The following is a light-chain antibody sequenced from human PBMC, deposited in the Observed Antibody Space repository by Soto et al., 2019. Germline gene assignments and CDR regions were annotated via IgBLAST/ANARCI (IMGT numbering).Light chain of an antibody. CDR1: QTITSW. CDR2: DAS. J-gene: IGKJ1*01. Sequence: DIQMTQSPSTLSASVGDRVTISCRASQTITSWLAWYQQKPGKAPKLLIYDASSLESGVPSRFSGSGSGTAFTLTISSLQPDDFATYYCQQHNSYPWTFGQGTKVEIK. V-gene: IGKV1-5*01. CDR3: QQHNSYPWT.